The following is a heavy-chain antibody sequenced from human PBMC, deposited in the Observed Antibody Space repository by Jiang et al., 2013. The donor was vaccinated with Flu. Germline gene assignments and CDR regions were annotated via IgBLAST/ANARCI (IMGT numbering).Heavy chain of an antibody. CDR3: ARDVVALNDAFDI. Sequence: VKPSETLSLTCAVSGDSIRSYYWSWIRQPAGKGLEWIGRIYTSGGTSSNPSLKSRVTMSVDTSKNHFSLRLSSVTAADTAVYYCARDVVALNDAFDIWGQGTMVTVSS. D-gene: IGHD2-15*01. CDR1: GDSIRSYY. CDR2: IYTSGGT. V-gene: IGHV4-4*07. J-gene: IGHJ3*02.